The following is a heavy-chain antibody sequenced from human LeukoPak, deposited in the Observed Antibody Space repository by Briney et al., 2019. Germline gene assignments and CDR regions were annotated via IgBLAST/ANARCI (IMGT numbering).Heavy chain of an antibody. CDR2: ISYDGSNK. V-gene: IGHV3-30*18. J-gene: IGHJ4*02. D-gene: IGHD6-19*01. CDR3: AKGRFSSGWLGTDY. CDR1: GFTFSSYG. Sequence: PGGSLRLSCAASGFTFSSYGMHWVRQAPGEGLEWVVVISYDGSNKYYADAVKGRITISRDNFKNTVDLEMNSLKVGDTAVYYCAKGRFSSGWLGTDYWGQGTLVTVSS.